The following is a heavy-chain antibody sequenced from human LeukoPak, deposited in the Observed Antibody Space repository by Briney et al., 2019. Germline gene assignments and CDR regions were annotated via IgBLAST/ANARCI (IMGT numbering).Heavy chain of an antibody. Sequence: GGSLRLSCAASGFTFSNYGMHWVRQAPGKGLEWVSYISSSSSTIYYADSVKGRFTISRDNAKNSLYLQMNSLRDEDTAVYYCARDGLSVAGLLGEYYYYGMDVWGQGTTVTVSS. CDR2: ISSSSSTI. D-gene: IGHD6-19*01. V-gene: IGHV3-48*02. CDR1: GFTFSNYG. J-gene: IGHJ6*02. CDR3: ARDGLSVAGLLGEYYYYGMDV.